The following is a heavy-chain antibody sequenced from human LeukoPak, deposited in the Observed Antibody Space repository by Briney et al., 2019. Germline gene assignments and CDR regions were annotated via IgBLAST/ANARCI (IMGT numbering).Heavy chain of an antibody. CDR1: GGSISSYY. CDR3: ARGISSSGWYLSYYFDY. D-gene: IGHD6-19*01. Sequence: PSETLSLTCTVSGGSISSYYWSWIRQPPGKGLEWIGYIYYSGSTNYNPSLKSRVTISVDTSKNQFSLKLSSVTAADTAVYYCARGISSSGWYLSYYFDYWGQGTLVTVPS. CDR2: IYYSGST. J-gene: IGHJ4*02. V-gene: IGHV4-59*01.